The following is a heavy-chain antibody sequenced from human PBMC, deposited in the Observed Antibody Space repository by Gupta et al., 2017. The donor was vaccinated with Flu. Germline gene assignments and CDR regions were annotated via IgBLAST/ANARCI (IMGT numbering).Heavy chain of an antibody. Sequence: QVQLVQSGAEVKKPGSSVKVSCKASGGILNKYGISWVRQAPGQGLEWMGGIIAICRTTNYAQKLRDRVTITADESTTTVYMELSSLRSEDTAVYYGARGDTYDSSDPLEHWGQGTLVTVSS. CDR2: IIAICRTT. D-gene: IGHD3-22*01. V-gene: IGHV1-69*01. J-gene: IGHJ1*01. CDR1: GGILNKYG. CDR3: ARGDTYDSSDPLEH.